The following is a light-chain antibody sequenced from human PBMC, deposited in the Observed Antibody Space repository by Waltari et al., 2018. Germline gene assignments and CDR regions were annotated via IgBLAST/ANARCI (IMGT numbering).Light chain of an antibody. CDR3: QMYVRLPVT. CDR1: QSVGRAV. V-gene: IGKV3-20*01. CDR2: DTS. J-gene: IGKJ1*01. Sequence: EIVLTQSPGTLALSPGERATLSCRASQSVGRAVAWYKQKLGQAPRLLIYDTSTRATGIPDRFSGSGSGTDFILTISRVEPEDFAVYYCQMYVRLPVTFGQGTKVEVK.